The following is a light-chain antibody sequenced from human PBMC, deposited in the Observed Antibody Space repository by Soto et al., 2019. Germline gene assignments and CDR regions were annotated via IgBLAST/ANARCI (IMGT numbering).Light chain of an antibody. V-gene: IGKV2-28*01. J-gene: IGKJ3*01. CDR1: QSLLHSNGYNY. CDR2: LGS. Sequence: DIVMTQSPLSLPVTPGEPASISCRSSQSLLHSNGYNYLDWYLQKPGQSPQLLVYLGSNRASVVPDRFSGSVSGTDFTRKISRVEAEDVGVYYSMQALHTPPITYGPGTKVDTK. CDR3: MQALHTPPIT.